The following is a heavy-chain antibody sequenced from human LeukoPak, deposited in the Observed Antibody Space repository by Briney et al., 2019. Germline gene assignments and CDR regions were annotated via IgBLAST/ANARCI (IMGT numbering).Heavy chain of an antibody. J-gene: IGHJ5*02. D-gene: IGHD5-12*01. CDR1: GGSLSSYY. V-gene: IGHV4-59*01. CDR3: ARSIDIRFDP. Sequence: TSETLSLTRTVSGGSLSSYYWSWIRQPPGKGREWIGYISNSGSTNYSPSLKSRVTISVDTSKSQFSLKLSSVTAADTAVYYCARSIDIRFDPWGQGALVTVSS. CDR2: ISNSGST.